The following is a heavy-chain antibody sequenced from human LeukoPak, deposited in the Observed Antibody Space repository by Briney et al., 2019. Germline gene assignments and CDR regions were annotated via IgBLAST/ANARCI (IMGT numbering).Heavy chain of an antibody. CDR2: INPNSGDT. J-gene: IGHJ4*02. V-gene: IGHV1-2*02. CDR1: GYTFTGYY. D-gene: IGHD1-14*01. Sequence: ASVKVSCKASGYTFTGYYIHWVRQAPGQGLEWMGWINPNSGDTNYSQKFQGRVTMTRVTAISTVYMDLSGLRPDDTAICYCARDEGSTYNQLDYWGQGTLVTVSS. CDR3: ARDEGSTYNQLDY.